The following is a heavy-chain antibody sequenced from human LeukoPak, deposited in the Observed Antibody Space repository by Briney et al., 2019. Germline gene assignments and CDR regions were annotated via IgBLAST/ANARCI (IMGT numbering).Heavy chain of an antibody. D-gene: IGHD3-3*01. Sequence: KPSETLSLTCTVSGSSISSSSYYWGWIRQPPGKGLEWIGSIYYSGSTNYNPSLKSRVTISVDTSKNQFSLKLSSVTAADTAVYYCARYSPYYDFWSGYPRGYYYYYMDVWGKGTTVTVSS. V-gene: IGHV4-39*07. CDR3: ARYSPYYDFWSGYPRGYYYYYMDV. J-gene: IGHJ6*03. CDR2: IYYSGST. CDR1: GSSISSSSYY.